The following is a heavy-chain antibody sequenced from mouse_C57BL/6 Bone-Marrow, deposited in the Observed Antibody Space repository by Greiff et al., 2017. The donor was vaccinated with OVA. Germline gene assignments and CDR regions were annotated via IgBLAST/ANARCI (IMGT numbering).Heavy chain of an antibody. J-gene: IGHJ4*01. D-gene: IGHD1-1*01. V-gene: IGHV1-39*01. Sequence: EVQLQHSGPELVKPGASVKISCKASGYSFTDYNMNWVKQSNGKSLEWIGVINPNYGTTSYNQKFKGKATLTVDQSSSTAYMQLNSLTSEDSAVYYCARLYYGSSYYAMDYWGQGTSVTVSS. CDR2: INPNYGTT. CDR1: GYSFTDYN. CDR3: ARLYYGSSYYAMDY.